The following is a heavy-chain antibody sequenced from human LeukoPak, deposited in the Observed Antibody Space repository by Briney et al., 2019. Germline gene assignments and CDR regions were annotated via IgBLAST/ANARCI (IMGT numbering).Heavy chain of an antibody. Sequence: TGGSLRLSCAASGFTFSNFDMHWVRQAPGKGLEWVAFIRYDGSNTYYADSVKGRFTISRDNSNNTLYLQMNSLRADDTAIYYCVKDYVWGRPIWWGQGTLVTVSS. CDR1: GFTFSNFD. V-gene: IGHV3-30*02. J-gene: IGHJ4*02. D-gene: IGHD3-16*01. CDR3: VKDYVWGRPIW. CDR2: IRYDGSNT.